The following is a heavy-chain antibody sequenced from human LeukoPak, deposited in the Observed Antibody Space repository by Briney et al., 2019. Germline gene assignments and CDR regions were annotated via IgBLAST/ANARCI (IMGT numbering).Heavy chain of an antibody. CDR3: ARALGYCSSTSCYRKVGYYYYMDV. V-gene: IGHV1-69*06. J-gene: IGHJ6*03. CDR1: GYIFTSYY. D-gene: IGHD2-2*01. CDR2: IIPIFGTA. Sequence: GASVKVSCKASGYIFTSYYMYWVRQAPGQGLEWMGGIIPIFGTANYAQKFQGRVTITADKSTSTAYMELSSLRSEDTAVYYCARALGYCSSTSCYRKVGYYYYMDVWGKGTTVTVSS.